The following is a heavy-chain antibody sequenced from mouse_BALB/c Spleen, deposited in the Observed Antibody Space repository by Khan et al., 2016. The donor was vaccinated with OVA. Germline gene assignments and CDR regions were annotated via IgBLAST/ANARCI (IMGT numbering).Heavy chain of an antibody. D-gene: IGHD4-1*01. CDR1: GFTFSSYS. V-gene: IGHV5-6*01. CDR2: ISTGGDYT. J-gene: IGHJ3*01. CDR3: ASHLTGSFAY. Sequence: EVELVESRGDLVKPGGSLKLSCAASGFTFSSYSMSWVRQTPDKRLEWVATISTGGDYTYYPDNVKGRFIISRDDAKNTLYLQMSSLKSEDTAMYYCASHLTGSFAYWGQGTLVTVSA.